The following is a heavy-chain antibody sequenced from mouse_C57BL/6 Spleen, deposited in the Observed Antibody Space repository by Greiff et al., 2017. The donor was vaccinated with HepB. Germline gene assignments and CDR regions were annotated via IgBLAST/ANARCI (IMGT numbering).Heavy chain of an antibody. CDR2: IRNKANGYTT. CDR3: ARIRTPYVDY. D-gene: IGHD2-4*01. CDR1: GFTFTDYY. V-gene: IGHV7-3*01. J-gene: IGHJ2*03. Sequence: EVMLVESGGGLVQPGGSLSLSCAASGFTFTDYYMSWVRQPPGKALEWLGFIRNKANGYTTEYSASVKGRFTISRDNSQSILYLQMNALRAEDNATYYCARIRTPYVDYWGQGTSLTVSS.